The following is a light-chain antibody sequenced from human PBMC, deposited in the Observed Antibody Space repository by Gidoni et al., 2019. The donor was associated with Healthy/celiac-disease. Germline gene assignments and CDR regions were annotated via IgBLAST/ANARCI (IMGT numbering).Light chain of an antibody. Sequence: SYELTQPPSVSVTPGQTASLTCSGDKLGDKYACWYRQKPGQSPVLVIYQDSKRPSGIPERFSGSNSGNTATLTISGTQAMDEADYYCQAWDSSTYVFGTGTKVTVL. CDR1: KLGDKY. CDR3: QAWDSSTYV. CDR2: QDS. V-gene: IGLV3-1*01. J-gene: IGLJ1*01.